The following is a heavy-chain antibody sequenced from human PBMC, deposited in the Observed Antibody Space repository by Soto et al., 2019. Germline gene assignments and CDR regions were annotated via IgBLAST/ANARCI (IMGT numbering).Heavy chain of an antibody. CDR2: IYYSGST. D-gene: IGHD3-22*01. Sequence: QLQLQESGPGLVKPSETLSLTCTVSGGSISSSSYYWGWIRQPPGKGLEWIGSIYYSGSTYYNPSLKSRVTISVDTSKNQFSLKLSSVTAADTAVYYCARHVWIITMIVVVPNAFDIWGQGTMVTVSS. CDR1: GGSISSSSYY. J-gene: IGHJ3*02. CDR3: ARHVWIITMIVVVPNAFDI. V-gene: IGHV4-39*01.